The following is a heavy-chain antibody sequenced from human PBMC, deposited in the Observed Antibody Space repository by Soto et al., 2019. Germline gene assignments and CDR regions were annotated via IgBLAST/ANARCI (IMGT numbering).Heavy chain of an antibody. CDR3: AREVWGRSWFWHFDL. J-gene: IGHJ2*01. CDR2: IWDDGSKK. D-gene: IGHD6-13*01. Sequence: QEQLVEWGGSVVQPGRSLRLSCAAAGFAFSSYGMHWVRQGPGKGLEWVATIWDDGSKKYYADSVKGRFTISRDDSNNTLYLQMNSLSVEDTAVYYCAREVWGRSWFWHFDLWGRGTLVTVSP. CDR1: GFAFSSYG. V-gene: IGHV3-33*01.